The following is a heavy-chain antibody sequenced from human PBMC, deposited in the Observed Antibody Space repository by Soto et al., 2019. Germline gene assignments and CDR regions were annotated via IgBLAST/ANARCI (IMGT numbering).Heavy chain of an antibody. CDR3: AKESYSGYDLGSYFDY. D-gene: IGHD5-12*01. Sequence: HPGGSLRLSCAASGFTFSSYGMHWVRQAPGKGLEWVAVISYDGSNKYYADSVKGRFTISRDNSKNTLYLQMNSLRAEDTAVYYCAKESYSGYDLGSYFDYWGQGTLVTVSS. CDR2: ISYDGSNK. J-gene: IGHJ4*02. V-gene: IGHV3-30*18. CDR1: GFTFSSYG.